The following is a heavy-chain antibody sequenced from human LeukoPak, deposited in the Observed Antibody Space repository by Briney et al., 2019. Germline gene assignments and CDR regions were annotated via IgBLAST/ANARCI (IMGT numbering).Heavy chain of an antibody. Sequence: SETLSLTCAVYGGSFSGYYWSWIRQPPGKGLEWIGEINHSGSTNYNQSLKSRVTISVDTSKNQFFLKLSSVTAADTAVYYCESFCSGLCLDYWGQGTLVTVSS. CDR3: ESFCSGLCLDY. CDR2: INHSGST. V-gene: IGHV4-34*01. CDR1: GGSFSGYY. D-gene: IGHD3-3*01. J-gene: IGHJ4*02.